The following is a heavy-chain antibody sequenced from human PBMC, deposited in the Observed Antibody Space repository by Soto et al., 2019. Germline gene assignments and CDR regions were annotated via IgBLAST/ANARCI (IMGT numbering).Heavy chain of an antibody. D-gene: IGHD1-1*01. V-gene: IGHV4-34*02. Sequence: QVQLQQWGAGLLKPSETLSLTCAVYGESFSGFSWSWIRQPPGKGLEWMGEVTHSGSTYYNPSLKSRVSISADTSKNQFSLRLTSVTAADTATYYCARADPPSGTFSYWGQGTQVIVSS. CDR3: ARADPPSGTFSY. CDR1: GESFSGFS. CDR2: VTHSGST. J-gene: IGHJ4*02.